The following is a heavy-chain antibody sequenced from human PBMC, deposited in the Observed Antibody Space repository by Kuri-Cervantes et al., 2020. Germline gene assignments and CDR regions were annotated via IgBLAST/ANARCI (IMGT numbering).Heavy chain of an antibody. CDR3: ARTKGTGDSARLDFDY. D-gene: IGHD7-27*01. V-gene: IGHV4-61*01. J-gene: IGHJ4*02. CDR2: IYISGTT. CDR1: GGSVSRGSFY. Sequence: SETLSLTCTVTGGSVSRGSFYWSWIRQPPGKGLEWIGRIYISGTTIYNPSLKSRVTISVDKSKNQFSLKLSSVTAADAAVYYCARTKGTGDSARLDFDYWGQGTLVTVSS.